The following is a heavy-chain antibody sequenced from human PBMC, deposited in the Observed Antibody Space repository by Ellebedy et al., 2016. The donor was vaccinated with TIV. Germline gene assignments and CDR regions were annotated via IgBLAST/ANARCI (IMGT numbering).Heavy chain of an antibody. V-gene: IGHV1-18*04. CDR1: GYTFTSYG. Sequence: ASVKVSCXASGYTFTSYGISWVRQAPGQGLEWMGWISAYNGNTNYAQKLQGRVTMTTDTSTSTAYMELRSLRSDDTAVYYCARDITMIVVGMIGDAFDIWGQGTMVTVSS. J-gene: IGHJ3*02. CDR3: ARDITMIVVGMIGDAFDI. D-gene: IGHD3-22*01. CDR2: ISAYNGNT.